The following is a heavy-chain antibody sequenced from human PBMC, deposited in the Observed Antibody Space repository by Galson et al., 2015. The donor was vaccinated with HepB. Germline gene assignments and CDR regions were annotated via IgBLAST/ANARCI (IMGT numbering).Heavy chain of an antibody. Sequence: SLRLSCAASGFTVSDNCMSWVRQAPGKGLEWVSVIYGGGNTYYADPVKGRVAISRDNSKNTLYLQMSSLRAEDTAVYYCASVTSCISTSCYSHYFYHGMDVWGQGTTVAVSS. J-gene: IGHJ6*02. CDR3: ASVTSCISTSCYSHYFYHGMDV. CDR1: GFTVSDNC. V-gene: IGHV3-66*01. CDR2: IYGGGNT. D-gene: IGHD2-2*02.